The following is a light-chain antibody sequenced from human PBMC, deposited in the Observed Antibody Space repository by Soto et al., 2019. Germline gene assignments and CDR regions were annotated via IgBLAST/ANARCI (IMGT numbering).Light chain of an antibody. CDR1: RSDVGAYNY. V-gene: IGLV2-14*01. Sequence: QSVLTQPASVSGSPGQSIAISCTGTRSDVGAYNYVSWYQQHPGKAPKLMISEVTNRPSGVSDRFSGSKSGNTASLTISGLQAEDEADYYCSSFTSSSTWVFGGGTKLTV. J-gene: IGLJ3*02. CDR3: SSFTSSSTWV. CDR2: EVT.